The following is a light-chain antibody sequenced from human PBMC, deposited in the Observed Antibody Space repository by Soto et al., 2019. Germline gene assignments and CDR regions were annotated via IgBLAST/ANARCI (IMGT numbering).Light chain of an antibody. J-gene: IGLJ1*01. CDR1: DIARKT. V-gene: IGLV3-21*02. CDR3: QVWDISSDHHV. Sequence: YGLTQPPSVSVAPGRTARITCGGNDIARKTVHWYQQKPGQAPVLVVYDDDERPSGIPERFSGSNSGNTATLTISRVEAGDEADYYCQVWDISSDHHVFGTGTKVTVL. CDR2: DDD.